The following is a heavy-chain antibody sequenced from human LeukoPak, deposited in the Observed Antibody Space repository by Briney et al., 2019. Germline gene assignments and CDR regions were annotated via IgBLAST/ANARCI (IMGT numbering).Heavy chain of an antibody. V-gene: IGHV4-59*01. CDR1: GGSISSYY. CDR3: ARSSGGYYYYYYMDV. Sequence: SETLSLTCTVSGGSISSYYWSWIRQPPGKGLEWIGYIYYSGSTNYNPSLKSRVTISVDTSKNQFSLKLSSVTAADTAVYYCARSSGGYYYYYYMDVWGKGTTVTISS. CDR2: IYYSGST. D-gene: IGHD1-26*01. J-gene: IGHJ6*03.